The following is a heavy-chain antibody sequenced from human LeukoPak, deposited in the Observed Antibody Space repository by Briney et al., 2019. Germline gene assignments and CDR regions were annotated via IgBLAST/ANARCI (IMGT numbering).Heavy chain of an antibody. J-gene: IGHJ4*02. CDR1: GFTVSSLA. Sequence: PGGSLRLSCVAYGFTVSSLAMGWARQAPGKGLEWVSVISDSGDTTYYADSVKGRFTISRDNSRNTLYLRMNSLRVEGPAVYYCAKDARRSSSWYFFDHWGQGTLVTVSS. CDR2: ISDSGDTT. CDR3: AKDARRSSSWYFFDH. V-gene: IGHV3-23*01. D-gene: IGHD2-15*01.